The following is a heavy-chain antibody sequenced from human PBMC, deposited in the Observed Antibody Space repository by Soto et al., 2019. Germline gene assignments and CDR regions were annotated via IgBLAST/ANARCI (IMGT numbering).Heavy chain of an antibody. Sequence: ASVKVSCKASGYTFTSYDMHWVRQAPGQRLEWMGWINAGNGNTKYSQKFQGRVTITRDTSASTAYMELSSLRSEDTAVYYCTTDPVTMIVVVPSSGWGQGTLVTVSS. J-gene: IGHJ4*02. CDR3: TTDPVTMIVVVPSSG. CDR1: GYTFTSYD. V-gene: IGHV1-3*01. D-gene: IGHD3-22*01. CDR2: INAGNGNT.